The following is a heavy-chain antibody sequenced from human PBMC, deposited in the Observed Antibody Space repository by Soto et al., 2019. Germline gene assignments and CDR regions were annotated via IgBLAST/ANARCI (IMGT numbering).Heavy chain of an antibody. CDR3: AKDHLYRSSWDNDAFDI. V-gene: IGHV3-23*01. Sequence: GGSLRLSCAASGFTFSSYAMSWVRQAPGKGLEWVSAISGSGGSTYYADSVKGRFTISRDNSKNTLYLQMNSLRAEDTAVYYCAKDHLYRSSWDNDAFDIWGQGTMVTVSS. D-gene: IGHD6-13*01. J-gene: IGHJ3*02. CDR2: ISGSGGST. CDR1: GFTFSSYA.